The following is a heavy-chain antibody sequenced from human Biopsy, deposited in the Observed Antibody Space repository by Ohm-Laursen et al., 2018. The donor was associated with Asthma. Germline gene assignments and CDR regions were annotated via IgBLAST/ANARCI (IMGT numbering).Heavy chain of an antibody. D-gene: IGHD3-22*01. CDR1: YGSITSGGYY. V-gene: IGHV4-31*03. CDR2: IYYSGST. CDR3: AREGVNYYDSSGYLEY. J-gene: IGHJ4*02. Sequence: SDTLSLTCTVSYGSITSGGYYWTWIRQHPGKGLEWIGFIYYSGSTYYNPSLKSRVSISIDTSKNQFSLKLSSVTAADTAVYYCAREGVNYYDSSGYLEYWGQGTLVTVSS.